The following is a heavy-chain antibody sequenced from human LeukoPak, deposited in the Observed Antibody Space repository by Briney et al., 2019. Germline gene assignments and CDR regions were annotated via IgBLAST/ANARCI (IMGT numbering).Heavy chain of an antibody. Sequence: PSETLSLTCTVSGGSISSYYWSWIRQPPGKGLEWIGYIYFSGSTDYNPSLKSRVTISVDTSKNQFSLKLSSVTAADTAVYYCARMIRGVIINYYGMDVWGKGTTVTVSS. D-gene: IGHD3-10*01. CDR2: IYFSGST. J-gene: IGHJ6*04. CDR3: ARMIRGVIINYYGMDV. CDR1: GGSISSYY. V-gene: IGHV4-59*01.